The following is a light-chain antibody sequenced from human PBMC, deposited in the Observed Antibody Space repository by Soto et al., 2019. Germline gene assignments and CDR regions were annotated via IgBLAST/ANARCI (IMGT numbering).Light chain of an antibody. CDR1: QSVSSD. J-gene: IGKJ1*01. V-gene: IGKV3-15*01. Sequence: MVMTQSPATLSVSPGERATLSCRAGQSVSSDVAWYQQKPGQAPRLLMYGASTRATGIPARFSGSGSGTEFSLTISSLESEDSAVYYCQHYNNGWAFGQGTKVEIE. CDR3: QHYNNGWA. CDR2: GAS.